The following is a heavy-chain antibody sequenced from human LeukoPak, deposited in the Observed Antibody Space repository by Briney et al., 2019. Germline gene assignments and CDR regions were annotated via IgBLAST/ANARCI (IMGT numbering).Heavy chain of an antibody. CDR1: GYSFTNYW. J-gene: IGHJ4*02. V-gene: IGHV5-51*01. D-gene: IGHD5-12*01. CDR3: ARQRDSGFDFDS. Sequence: GESLKISCMVSGYSFTNYWIGWVRQVPGSGLEWMGVIYPSDSDTRYSPSFQGQVTISADKSIDTAYLQWSSLKASDTAMYYCARQRDSGFDFDSWGQGTLVTVSS. CDR2: IYPSDSDT.